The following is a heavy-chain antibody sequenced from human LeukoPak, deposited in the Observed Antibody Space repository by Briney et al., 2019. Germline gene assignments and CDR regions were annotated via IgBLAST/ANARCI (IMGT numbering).Heavy chain of an antibody. V-gene: IGHV1-69*05. Sequence: ASVKVSCKASGGTFSSYAISWVRQAPGQGLEWMGRIIPIFGTANCAQKFQGRVTITTDESTSTAYMELSSLRSEDTAVYYCASAMVVTRNTYYFDYWGQGTLVTVSS. D-gene: IGHD4-23*01. J-gene: IGHJ4*02. CDR3: ASAMVVTRNTYYFDY. CDR2: IIPIFGTA. CDR1: GGTFSSYA.